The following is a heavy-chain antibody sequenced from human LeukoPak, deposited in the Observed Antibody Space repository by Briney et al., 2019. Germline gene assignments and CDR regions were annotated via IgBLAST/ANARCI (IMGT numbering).Heavy chain of an antibody. V-gene: IGHV3-23*01. Sequence: GGSLRLSCVASGFTFATYGMSWVRQAPGKGLEWVAVVGDSAYATHHADSVKGRFFISRDNSKNTVHLQMNSLRAEDTAVYYCARAPYDSTGYETPLAFDIWGQGTMVTVSS. CDR2: VGDSAYAT. CDR1: GFTFATYG. D-gene: IGHD3-22*01. J-gene: IGHJ3*02. CDR3: ARAPYDSTGYETPLAFDI.